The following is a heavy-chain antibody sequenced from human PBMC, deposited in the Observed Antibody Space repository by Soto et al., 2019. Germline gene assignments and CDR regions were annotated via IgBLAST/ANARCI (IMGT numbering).Heavy chain of an antibody. CDR2: MSYDGSDT. J-gene: IGHJ4*02. V-gene: IGHV3-30*03. Sequence: QVKLVESGGGVVQPGRSLRLSCVGSGFIFSNNCMHWVRQTPGKGLEWVAFMSYDGSDTFYADSVKGRFTISRDNSKNTLFLQMRNLRAEDTAMYYCTIVRVADSALDHWGQETLFTVSS. D-gene: IGHD3-10*02. CDR1: GFIFSNNC. CDR3: TIVRVADSALDH.